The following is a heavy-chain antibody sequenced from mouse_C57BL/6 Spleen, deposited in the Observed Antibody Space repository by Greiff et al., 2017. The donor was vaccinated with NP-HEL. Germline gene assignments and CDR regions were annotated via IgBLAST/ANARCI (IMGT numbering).Heavy chain of an antibody. D-gene: IGHD1-1*01. V-gene: IGHV1-53*01. Sequence: QVQLQQPGTELVKPGASVKLSCKASGYTFTSYWMHWVKQRPGQGLEWIGHINTSTGGSNYNEKIKSKATMTGDKSSSTAYMQLSSLTSEDSAVYYCARDYYGSSFDYWGQGTTLTVSS. CDR1: GYTFTSYW. CDR3: ARDYYGSSFDY. CDR2: INTSTGGS. J-gene: IGHJ2*01.